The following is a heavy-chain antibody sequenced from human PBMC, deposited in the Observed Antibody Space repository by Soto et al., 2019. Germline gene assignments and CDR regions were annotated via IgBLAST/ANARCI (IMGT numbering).Heavy chain of an antibody. CDR1: GFTFGDYA. CDR2: MRSKAYGGTT. V-gene: IGHV3-49*03. D-gene: IGHD3-3*01. CDR3: TRGVSSYDFWSGYPAYFDY. J-gene: IGHJ4*02. Sequence: GGSLRLSCTASGFTFGDYAMSWFRQAPGKGLEWVGFMRSKAYGGTTEYAASVKGRSTISRDDSKSIAYLQINSLKTEDTAVYYCTRGVSSYDFWSGYPAYFDYWGQGTLVTVSS.